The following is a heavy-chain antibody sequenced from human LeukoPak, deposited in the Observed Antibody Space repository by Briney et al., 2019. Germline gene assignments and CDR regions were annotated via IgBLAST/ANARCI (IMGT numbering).Heavy chain of an antibody. V-gene: IGHV3-30-3*01. J-gene: IGHJ4*02. CDR1: GFTFSSYA. CDR2: ISYDGSNK. CDR3: ARRGYTVGWYYFDY. D-gene: IGHD6-19*01. Sequence: PGRSLRLSCAASGFTFSSYAMHWVRQAPGKGLEWVAVISYDGSNKYYADSVKGRFTISRDNSKNTLYLQMNSLRAEDTAVYYCARRGYTVGWYYFDYWGQGTLITVSS.